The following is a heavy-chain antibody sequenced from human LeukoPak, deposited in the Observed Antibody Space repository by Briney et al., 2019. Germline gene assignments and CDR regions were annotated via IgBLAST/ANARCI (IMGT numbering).Heavy chain of an antibody. Sequence: GGSLRLSCAASGFSVSSNYMSWVRQTPGKGLEWVSVIYSGGNTYYADSVKGRFTISRDNSKNTLHLQMNSPRAEDTAVYYCATSGDYSISWAFDLWGQGTVVTVSS. V-gene: IGHV3-53*01. J-gene: IGHJ3*01. CDR2: IYSGGNT. D-gene: IGHD4-11*01. CDR3: ATSGDYSISWAFDL. CDR1: GFSVSSNY.